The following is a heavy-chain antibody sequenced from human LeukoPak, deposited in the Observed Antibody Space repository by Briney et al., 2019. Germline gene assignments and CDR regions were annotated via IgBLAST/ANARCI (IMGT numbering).Heavy chain of an antibody. CDR1: GFTFSSYE. V-gene: IGHV3-48*03. CDR3: AREGYFDWFDY. CDR2: ISSSGSTI. D-gene: IGHD3-9*01. Sequence: GGSLRLSCAASGFTFSSYEMNWVRQAPGKGLEWVSYISSSGSTIYYADSVKGRFTISRDNAKNSLYLQMNSLRAEDTAVYYCAREGYFDWFDYWGQGTLVTGSS. J-gene: IGHJ4*02.